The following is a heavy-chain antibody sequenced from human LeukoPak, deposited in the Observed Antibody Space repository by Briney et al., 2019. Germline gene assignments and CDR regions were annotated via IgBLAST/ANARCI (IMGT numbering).Heavy chain of an antibody. CDR2: YDGSNK. J-gene: IGHJ5*02. CDR3: ARGLVGGSYSQWFDP. D-gene: IGHD1-26*01. V-gene: IGHV3-30-3*01. Sequence: YDGSNKYYADSVKGRFTISRDDSKNTLYLQMNSLRAEDTAVYYCARGLVGGSYSQWFDPWGQGTLVTVSS.